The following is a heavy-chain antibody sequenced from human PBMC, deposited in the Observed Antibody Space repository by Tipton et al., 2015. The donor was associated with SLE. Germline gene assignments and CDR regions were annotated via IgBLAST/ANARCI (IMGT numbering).Heavy chain of an antibody. J-gene: IGHJ2*01. V-gene: IGHV4-34*01. CDR3: ARDHGDYGDYFWYFDL. D-gene: IGHD4-17*01. CDR2: INHSGST. Sequence: TLSLTCAVYGGSFSGYYWSWIRQPPGKGLEWIGEINHSGSTNYNPSLKSRVTISVDTSKNQFSLKLSSVTAADTAVYYCARDHGDYGDYFWYFDLWGRGTVVTVS. CDR1: GGSFSGYY.